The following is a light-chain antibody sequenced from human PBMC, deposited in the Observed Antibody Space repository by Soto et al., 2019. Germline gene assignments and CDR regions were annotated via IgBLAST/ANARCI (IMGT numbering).Light chain of an antibody. J-gene: IGKJ1*01. CDR3: QQYANLPWT. CDR2: DTS. CDR1: QDISNY. V-gene: IGKV1-33*01. Sequence: DIQMTQSPSSLSASIGDRVTITCQASQDISNYLNWYQQKPGKAPKLLIYDTSNLETGVPSRFSVGGSGTSYGITISGLQPEDIATYYCQQYANLPWTFGRGTKVEVK.